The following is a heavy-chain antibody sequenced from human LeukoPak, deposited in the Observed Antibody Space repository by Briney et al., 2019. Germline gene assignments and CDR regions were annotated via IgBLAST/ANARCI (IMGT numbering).Heavy chain of an antibody. V-gene: IGHV4-61*01. CDR1: GGSVSSGFYY. J-gene: IGHJ4*02. CDR2: IYYTGNT. CDR3: ARIAPLDGYRFDD. D-gene: IGHD5-24*01. Sequence: SETLSLTCTVSGGSVSSGFYYWSWIRQPPGKGLEWIGYIYYTGNTNYNPSLKSRVTISVDSSKNQFSLSLSSVTAADTAVYYCARIAPLDGYRFDDWGQGTLVTVSS.